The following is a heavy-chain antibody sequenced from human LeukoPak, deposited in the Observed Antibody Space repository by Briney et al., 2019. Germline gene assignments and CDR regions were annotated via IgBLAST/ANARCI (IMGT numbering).Heavy chain of an antibody. V-gene: IGHV3-30*02. CDR1: GFTFSSYG. CDR2: IRYDGSNK. Sequence: GGSLRLSWAASGFTFSSYGMNWVRQAPGKGLEWVAFIRYDGSNKYYADSVKGRFTISRDNSKNTLYLQMNSLRAEDTAVYYCAKRTPHYYYMDVWGKGTTVTVSS. J-gene: IGHJ6*03. CDR3: AKRTPHYYYMDV.